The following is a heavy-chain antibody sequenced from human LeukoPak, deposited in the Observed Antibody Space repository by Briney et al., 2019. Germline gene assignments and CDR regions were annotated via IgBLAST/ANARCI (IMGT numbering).Heavy chain of an antibody. Sequence: GASVKVSCKASGYTFTSYAMNWVRQAPGQGLEWMGWINTNTGNPTYAQGFTGRFVFSLDTSVSTAYLQISSLKAEDTAVYYCARVDYGDYASYWYFDLWGRGTLVTVSS. D-gene: IGHD4-17*01. CDR3: ARVDYGDYASYWYFDL. J-gene: IGHJ2*01. CDR1: GYTFTSYA. CDR2: INTNTGNP. V-gene: IGHV7-4-1*02.